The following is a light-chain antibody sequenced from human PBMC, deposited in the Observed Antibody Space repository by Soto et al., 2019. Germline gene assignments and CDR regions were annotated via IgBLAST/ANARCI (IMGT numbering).Light chain of an antibody. V-gene: IGLV2-14*01. CDR1: SSDVGGYNY. J-gene: IGLJ1*01. CDR2: EVS. Sequence: QSALTQPASVSGSPGQSITISCTGPSSDVGGYNYVSWYQQHPGKAPKPMIYEVSHRPSGVSNRFSGSKSGNTASLTISGLQAEDEAEYYCSSYTSSSTPYYVFGTGTKLTVL. CDR3: SSYTSSSTPYYV.